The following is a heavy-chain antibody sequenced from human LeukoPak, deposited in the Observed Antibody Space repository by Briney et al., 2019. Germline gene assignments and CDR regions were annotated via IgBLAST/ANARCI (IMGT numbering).Heavy chain of an antibody. J-gene: IGHJ4*02. Sequence: GGSLRLSCAASGFTFSSYGMRWVRQAPGKGLEWVSSISTSSSYIYYADSVKGRFTISRDNSMNTLYLQMNSLTAEDTAVYYCAKVRWGSDNALDSWGQGTLVTGSS. V-gene: IGHV3-21*01. CDR3: AKVRWGSDNALDS. D-gene: IGHD3-16*01. CDR2: ISTSSSYI. CDR1: GFTFSSYG.